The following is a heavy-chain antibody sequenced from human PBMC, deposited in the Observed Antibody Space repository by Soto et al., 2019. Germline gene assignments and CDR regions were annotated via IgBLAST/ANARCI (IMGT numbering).Heavy chain of an antibody. J-gene: IGHJ4*02. Sequence: GGSLRLSCAASGFTFNNYAINWVRQVPGKGLEWVSGISGRGGNTFYADSMKGRFTISRDNSKNTVYLQMTNLRVDDTAIYYCAKPSHSADYAGSFDSWGQGTLVTVSS. D-gene: IGHD4-17*01. CDR1: GFTFNNYA. V-gene: IGHV3-23*01. CDR3: AKPSHSADYAGSFDS. CDR2: ISGRGGNT.